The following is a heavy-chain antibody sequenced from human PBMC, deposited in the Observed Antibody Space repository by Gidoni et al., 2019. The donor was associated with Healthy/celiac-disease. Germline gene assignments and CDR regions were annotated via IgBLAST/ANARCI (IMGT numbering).Heavy chain of an antibody. V-gene: IGHV3-23*01. D-gene: IGHD3-22*01. J-gene: IGHJ4*02. CDR3: AKGLYYYDSSGYYPFDY. CDR1: GFTFSSYA. Sequence: EVQLLESGGGLVQPGGSLRLSCAASGFTFSSYAITWVRQAPGKGLAWVSAISGSGGSTYYADSVKGRFTISRDNSKNTLYLQMNSLRAEDTAVYYCAKGLYYYDSSGYYPFDYWGQGTLVTVSS. CDR2: ISGSGGST.